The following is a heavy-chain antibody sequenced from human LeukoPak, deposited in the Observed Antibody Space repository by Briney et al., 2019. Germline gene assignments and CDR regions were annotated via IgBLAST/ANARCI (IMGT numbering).Heavy chain of an antibody. J-gene: IGHJ6*02. CDR2: ISGSGGST. D-gene: IGHD2-15*01. CDR1: GFNFSSYA. CDR3: AKDLFHCSGGSCRYYYYYGMDV. Sequence: HPGGSLRLSCAASGFNFSSYAMSWVRQAPGKGLEWVSAISGSGGSTYYADSVKGRFTISRDNSKNTLYLQMNSLRAEDTAVYYCAKDLFHCSGGSCRYYYYYGMDVWGQGTTVTVSS. V-gene: IGHV3-23*01.